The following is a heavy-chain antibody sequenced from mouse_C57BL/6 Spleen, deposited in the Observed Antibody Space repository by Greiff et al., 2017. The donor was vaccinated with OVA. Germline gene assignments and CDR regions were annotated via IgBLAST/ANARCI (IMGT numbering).Heavy chain of an antibody. D-gene: IGHD2-12*01. J-gene: IGHJ4*01. CDR1: GFSLTSYG. V-gene: IGHV2-2*01. Sequence: VQLQQSGPGLVQPSQSLSITCTVSGFSLTSYGVHWVRQSPGKGLEWLGVIWSGGSTDYNAAFISRLSISKDNSKSQVFFKMNSLQADDTAIYYCARKDYKGFFAMDYWGQGTSVTVSS. CDR2: IWSGGST. CDR3: ARKDYKGFFAMDY.